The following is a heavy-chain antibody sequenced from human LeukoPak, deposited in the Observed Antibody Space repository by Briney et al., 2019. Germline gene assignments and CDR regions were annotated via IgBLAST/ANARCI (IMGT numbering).Heavy chain of an antibody. D-gene: IGHD3-22*01. Sequence: VSVKVSCKASGYTFTSYYMHWVRQAPGQGLEWMGIINPSGGSTSYAQKFQGRVTMTRDTSTSTVYMELSSLRSEDTAVYYCARDSGDSSGYYPPSFDYWGQGTLVTVSS. CDR3: ARDSGDSSGYYPPSFDY. CDR1: GYTFTSYY. J-gene: IGHJ4*02. CDR2: INPSGGST. V-gene: IGHV1-46*01.